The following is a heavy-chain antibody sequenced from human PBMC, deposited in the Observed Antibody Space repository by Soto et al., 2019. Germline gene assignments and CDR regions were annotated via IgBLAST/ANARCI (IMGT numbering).Heavy chain of an antibody. CDR1: GGSVSSGSYY. D-gene: IGHD6-13*01. CDR3: ARSQTGYSSSWYPYNWFDP. Sequence: QVQLQESGPGLVKPSETLSLTCTVSGGSVSSGSYYWSWIRQPPGKGLEWIGYIYYSGSTNHNPPLKSRVTISVDTSKIPFSLKLSSVTAADTAVYYCARSQTGYSSSWYPYNWFDPWGQGTLVTVAS. CDR2: IYYSGST. V-gene: IGHV4-61*01. J-gene: IGHJ5*02.